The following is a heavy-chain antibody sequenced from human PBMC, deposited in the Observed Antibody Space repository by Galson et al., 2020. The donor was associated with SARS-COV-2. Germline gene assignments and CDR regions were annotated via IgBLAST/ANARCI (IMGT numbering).Heavy chain of an antibody. CDR2: ISYDGSNK. D-gene: IGHD5-18*01. Sequence: GESLKISCAASGFTFSSYAMHWVRQAPGKGLEWVAVISYDGSNKYYADSVKGRFTISRDNSKNTLYLQMNSLRAEDTAVYYCAREQIQLWSYFDDWGQGTLVTVSS. J-gene: IGHJ4*02. CDR1: GFTFSSYA. V-gene: IGHV3-30*01. CDR3: AREQIQLWSYFDD.